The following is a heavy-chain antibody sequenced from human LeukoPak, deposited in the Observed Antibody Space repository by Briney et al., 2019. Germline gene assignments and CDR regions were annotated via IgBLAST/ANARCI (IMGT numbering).Heavy chain of an antibody. V-gene: IGHV3-30*01. J-gene: IGHJ4*02. CDR3: ARTYDQEYYFDY. CDR2: ISYDGSNK. D-gene: IGHD5-12*01. CDR1: GFTFSSYA. Sequence: PGRSLRLSCAASGFTFSSYAMLWVRQAPGKGLEWVAVISYDGSNKYYADSVKGRFTISRDNSKNTLYLQMNSLRAEDTAVYYCARTYDQEYYFDYWGQGTLVTVSS.